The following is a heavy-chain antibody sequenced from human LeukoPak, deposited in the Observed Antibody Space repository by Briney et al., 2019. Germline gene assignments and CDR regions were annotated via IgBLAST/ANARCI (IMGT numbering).Heavy chain of an antibody. CDR3: AKAYGSGSDFDY. Sequence: GGSLRLSCAASGFTFSTYWMHWVRQAPGKGLVWVAHINSEGSRTTYADSVKGRFTISRDNAKNALYLQMSSLRAEDTAVYYCAKAYGSGSDFDYWGQGTLVTVSS. CDR1: GFTFSTYW. J-gene: IGHJ4*02. V-gene: IGHV3-74*01. D-gene: IGHD3-10*01. CDR2: INSEGSRT.